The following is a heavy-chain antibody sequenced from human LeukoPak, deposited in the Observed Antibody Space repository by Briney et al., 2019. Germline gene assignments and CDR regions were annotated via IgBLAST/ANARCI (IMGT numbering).Heavy chain of an antibody. V-gene: IGHV4-59*01. Sequence: SSETLSLTCTVSGGSISSYYWNWIRQPPGKGLEWIGYIYYSGSTNYNPSLKSRVTISVDTSKNHFSLKLTSVTAADTGVYYCASSAKYSSSWYYFHFWGQGTLVTVSS. CDR2: IYYSGST. D-gene: IGHD6-13*01. CDR1: GGSISSYY. J-gene: IGHJ4*02. CDR3: ASSAKYSSSWYYFHF.